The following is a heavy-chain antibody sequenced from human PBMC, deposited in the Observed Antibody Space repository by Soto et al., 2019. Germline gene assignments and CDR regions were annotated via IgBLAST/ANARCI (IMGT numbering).Heavy chain of an antibody. CDR1: GFTVSNNY. V-gene: IGHV3-66*01. D-gene: IGHD3-3*01. CDR3: AREHIWSGFFDY. CDR2: VYGGGNT. J-gene: IGHJ4*02. Sequence: GGSLRLSCAASGFTVSNNYMTWVRQAPGKGLEWVSHVYGGGNTYYADSVKGRFTISRDNSKNTLYLQMNSLRAEDTAVYYCAREHIWSGFFDYWGQGTLVTVSS.